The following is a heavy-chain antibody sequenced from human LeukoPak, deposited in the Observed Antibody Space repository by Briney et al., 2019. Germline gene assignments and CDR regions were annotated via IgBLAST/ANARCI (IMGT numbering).Heavy chain of an antibody. CDR2: ITSSSNSI. J-gene: IGHJ4*02. CDR3: ARNLPAADY. CDR1: GFSFSTYS. D-gene: IGHD2-2*01. V-gene: IGHV3-48*01. Sequence: GGSLRLSCAASGFSFSTYSMCWVRQAPGKGLEWLSYITSSSNSIYYTDSVKGRFTISRDNAKNTLHLQMNSLRAEDTAVYYCARNLPAADYWGQGTLVTVSS.